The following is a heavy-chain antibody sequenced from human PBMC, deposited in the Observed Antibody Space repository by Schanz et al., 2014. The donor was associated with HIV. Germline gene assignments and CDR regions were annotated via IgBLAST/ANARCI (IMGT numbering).Heavy chain of an antibody. Sequence: DVQLVESGGGLVQPGRSLRLSCAASGFFLDDYAMHWVRQAPGKGLEWVSVISGSGGTTYFADSVKGRFTISRDNSKSTLYLQTNSLRPEDTAIYYCARVRDTSYYDSSAYYLDYWGQGTLVTVSS. V-gene: IGHV3-23*04. CDR3: ARVRDTSYYDSSAYYLDY. D-gene: IGHD3-22*01. CDR2: ISGSGGTT. CDR1: GFFLDDYA. J-gene: IGHJ4*02.